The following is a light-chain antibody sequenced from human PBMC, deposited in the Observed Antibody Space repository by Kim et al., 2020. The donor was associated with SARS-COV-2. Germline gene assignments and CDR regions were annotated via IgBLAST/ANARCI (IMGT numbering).Light chain of an antibody. CDR1: RLRSYY. J-gene: IGLJ2*01. CDR2: GKN. Sequence: ALRQKVRITCQGDRLRSYYASRYQQKPGQAPVLVIYGKNNRPSGIPDRFSGSSSGNTASLTITGAQAEDEADYYCNSRDSSGNHVVFGGGTKLTVL. CDR3: NSRDSSGNHVV. V-gene: IGLV3-19*01.